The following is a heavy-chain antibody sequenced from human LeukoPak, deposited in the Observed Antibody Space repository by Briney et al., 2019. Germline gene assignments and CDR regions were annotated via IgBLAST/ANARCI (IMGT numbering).Heavy chain of an antibody. CDR2: ISSSGSTI. V-gene: IGHV3-48*03. J-gene: IGHJ6*03. CDR1: GFTFSSYE. Sequence: PGGSLRLSXAASGFTFSSYEMNWVRQAPGKGLEWVSYISSSGSTIYYADSVKGRFTISRDNAKNSLYLQMNSLRAEDTAVYYCASRRGQEGFNYYYYMDVWGKGTTVTVSS. D-gene: IGHD3-10*01. CDR3: ASRRGQEGFNYYYYMDV.